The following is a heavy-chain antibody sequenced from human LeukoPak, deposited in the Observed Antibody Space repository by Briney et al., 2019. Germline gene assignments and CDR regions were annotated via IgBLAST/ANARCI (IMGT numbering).Heavy chain of an antibody. CDR3: ARAGELRYMDV. D-gene: IGHD3-16*01. J-gene: IGHJ6*03. CDR2: IKGIGPTT. V-gene: IGHV3-11*04. Sequence: GGPLRLSCAASGFTFSDYYMSWIRQAPGKGLEWVSTIKGIGPTTYYADSVKGRFTISRDNARNSLFLQMSSLRADDTAIYYCARAGELRYMDVWGKGTAVTVSS. CDR1: GFTFSDYY.